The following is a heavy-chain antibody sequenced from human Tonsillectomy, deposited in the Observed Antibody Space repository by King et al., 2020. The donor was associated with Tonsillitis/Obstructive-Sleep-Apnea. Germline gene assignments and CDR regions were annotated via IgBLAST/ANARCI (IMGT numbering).Heavy chain of an antibody. J-gene: IGHJ4*02. V-gene: IGHV4-31*03. CDR2: IYYSGST. CDR1: GGSISSGSYY. D-gene: IGHD3-10*01. CDR3: ARGREFPPGFDY. Sequence: VQLQESGPGLVKPSQTLSLTCTVSGGSISSGSYYWSWIRQHPGKGLEWIGDIYYSGSTYYNPSLKSRVTISVDTSKNQFSLKLSSVTAPDTAVYYCARGREFPPGFDYWGQGTLVTVSS.